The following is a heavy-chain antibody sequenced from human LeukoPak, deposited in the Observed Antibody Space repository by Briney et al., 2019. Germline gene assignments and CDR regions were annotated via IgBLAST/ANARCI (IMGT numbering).Heavy chain of an antibody. J-gene: IGHJ6*02. V-gene: IGHV3-23*01. CDR2: ISGSGGST. CDR3: AKDREGHCGGGRCHSLGHNYYNVMDI. Sequence: GGSLRLSCTASGFAFSSHAMNWVRQAPGKGLEWVSSISGSGGSTYYANSVKVRFTIDRDNSKNTLYLQMNRLSADDTAVYYCAKDREGHCGGGRCHSLGHNYYNVMDIWGQGTTVIVSS. D-gene: IGHD2-15*01. CDR1: GFAFSSHA.